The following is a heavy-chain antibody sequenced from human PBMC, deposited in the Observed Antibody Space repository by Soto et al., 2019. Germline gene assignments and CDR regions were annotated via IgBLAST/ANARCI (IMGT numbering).Heavy chain of an antibody. CDR1: SYTFSNYV. D-gene: IGHD4-17*01. CDR2: ISAYNGNT. Sequence: ASVKVSCKASSYTFSNYVISWVRHAPGQGLEWMGWISAYNGNTNYAQKFQGRVTMTTDTSTNTAYMELRSLRSDDTAVYYCARESPSYGPDYWGQGTLVTVSS. CDR3: ARESPSYGPDY. V-gene: IGHV1-18*01. J-gene: IGHJ4*02.